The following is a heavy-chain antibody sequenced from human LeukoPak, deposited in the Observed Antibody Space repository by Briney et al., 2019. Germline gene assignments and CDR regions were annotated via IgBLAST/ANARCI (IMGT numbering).Heavy chain of an antibody. J-gene: IGHJ4*02. V-gene: IGHV4-34*01. D-gene: IGHD3-9*01. CDR3: ARGGDILTGYYWPPDY. CDR2: INHSGST. Sequence: NASETLSLTCAVYGGSFSGYYWSWIRQPPGKGLEWIGEINHSGSTNYNPSLKSRVTISVDTSKNQFSLKLSSVTAADTAVYYCARGGDILTGYYWPPDYWGQGTLVAVSS. CDR1: GGSFSGYY.